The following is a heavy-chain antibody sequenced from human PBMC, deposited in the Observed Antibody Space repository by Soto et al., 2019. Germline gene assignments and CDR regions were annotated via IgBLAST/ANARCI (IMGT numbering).Heavy chain of an antibody. Sequence: GGSLRLSCAASGFTFISYTMNWVRQAPGKGLEWVSTITSSSSYIYYADSVKGRFTISRDNAKNSLYLQMNSLRAEDTAVYYCARDLGYWSRTRCSSLGFDIWGKGTMVTVS. CDR2: ITSSSSYI. CDR1: GFTFISYT. CDR3: ARDLGYWSRTRCSSLGFDI. V-gene: IGHV3-21*01. J-gene: IGHJ3*02. D-gene: IGHD2-2*01.